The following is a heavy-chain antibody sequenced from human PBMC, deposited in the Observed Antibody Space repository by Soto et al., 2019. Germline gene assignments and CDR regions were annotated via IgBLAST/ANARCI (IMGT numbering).Heavy chain of an antibody. CDR2: INSDGSST. J-gene: IGHJ6*02. V-gene: IGHV3-74*01. D-gene: IGHD2-2*01. Sequence: GGSLRLSCAASGFTFSSYWMHWVRQAPGKGLVWVSRINSDGSSTSYADSVKGRFTISRDNAKNTLYLQMNSLRAEDTAVYYCARGVVVVPAAIHYYYGMDVWGQGTTVIVSS. CDR1: GFTFSSYW. CDR3: ARGVVVVPAAIHYYYGMDV.